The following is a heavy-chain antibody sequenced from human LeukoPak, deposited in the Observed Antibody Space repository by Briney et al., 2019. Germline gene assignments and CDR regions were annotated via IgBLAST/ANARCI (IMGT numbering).Heavy chain of an antibody. J-gene: IGHJ4*02. V-gene: IGHV4-59*11. CDR1: GGSISYHY. Sequence: SETLSLTCTVSGGSISYHYCNWIRQPLGKGLEWIGYVYHSGTTNYNPSLKSRVTISLDTSKNHFSLRLNSLTAADTAVYYCAITRRDTIFDHWGQGALVSVSS. CDR3: AITRRDTIFDH. D-gene: IGHD5-18*01. CDR2: VYHSGTT.